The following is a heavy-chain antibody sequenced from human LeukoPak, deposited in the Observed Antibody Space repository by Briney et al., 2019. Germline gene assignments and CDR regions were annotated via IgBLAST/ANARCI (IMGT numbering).Heavy chain of an antibody. CDR1: GFTFSTYG. D-gene: IGHD3-16*01. Sequence: GGSLRLSCVASGFTFSTYGMIWARQAPGKGPEWVSLVSNSGDTTNYADSVKGRFTISRDNSKNTLYLQMDSLRAEDTAAYYCANIGSSTFGSTGFWGQGTLVTVSS. J-gene: IGHJ4*02. V-gene: IGHV3-23*01. CDR2: VSNSGDTT. CDR3: ANIGSSTFGSTGF.